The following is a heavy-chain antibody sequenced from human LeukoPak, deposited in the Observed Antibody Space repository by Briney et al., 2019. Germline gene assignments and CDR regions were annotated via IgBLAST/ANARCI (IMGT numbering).Heavy chain of an antibody. J-gene: IGHJ4*02. V-gene: IGHV3-21*01. D-gene: IGHD4-17*01. Sequence: GGSLRLSCAASGFTFSSYSMNWVHQAPGKGQEWVSSISSSSSYIYYADSVKGRFTISRDNSKNTVHLQMGSLTTEDMAVYYCARGHFGDPYNFDYWGQGALVTVSS. CDR2: ISSSSSYI. CDR1: GFTFSSYS. CDR3: ARGHFGDPYNFDY.